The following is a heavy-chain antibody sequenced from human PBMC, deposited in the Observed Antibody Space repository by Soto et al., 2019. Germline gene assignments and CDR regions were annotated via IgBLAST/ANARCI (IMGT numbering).Heavy chain of an antibody. Sequence: PGGSLRLSCAASGFTFSSYAMHWVRQAPGKGLEWVAVISYDGSNKYYADSVKGRFTISRDNSKNTLYLQMNGLRAEDTAVYYCARDSPSQGYDFWSGYWKFFDYWGQGTLVTVSS. CDR1: GFTFSSYA. D-gene: IGHD3-3*01. V-gene: IGHV3-30-3*01. CDR3: ARDSPSQGYDFWSGYWKFFDY. CDR2: ISYDGSNK. J-gene: IGHJ4*02.